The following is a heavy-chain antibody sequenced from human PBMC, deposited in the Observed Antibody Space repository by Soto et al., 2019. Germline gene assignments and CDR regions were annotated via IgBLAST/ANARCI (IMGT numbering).Heavy chain of an antibody. D-gene: IGHD6-19*01. V-gene: IGHV3-23*01. CDR3: ARRSSAWYFDY. CDR2: ISGSGDST. CDR1: GFSFSSYA. Sequence: EVQLLESGGGLVQPGGSLRLSCAASGFSFSSYAMNWVRQAPGKGLELVSVISGSGDSTYYADSVKGRFTISRDNSKNTLYLQMISLRSEDTAVYYCARRSSAWYFDYWGQGTLVIVSS. J-gene: IGHJ4*02.